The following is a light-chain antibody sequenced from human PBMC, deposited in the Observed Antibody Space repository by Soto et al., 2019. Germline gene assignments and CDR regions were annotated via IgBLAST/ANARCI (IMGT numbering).Light chain of an antibody. Sequence: DIQLTQSPSFLSASVGDRATITCRASQSISSYLAWYQQKPGKAPKLLIYAASTLQSGVPSRFSGSGSGTEFTLTFSSLQPEDCATYYCQQLNSYPLTFGPGTKVDIK. CDR2: AAS. CDR1: QSISSY. J-gene: IGKJ3*01. V-gene: IGKV1-9*01. CDR3: QQLNSYPLT.